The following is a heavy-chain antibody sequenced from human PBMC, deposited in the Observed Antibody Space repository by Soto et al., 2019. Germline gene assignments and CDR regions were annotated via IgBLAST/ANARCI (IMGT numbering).Heavy chain of an antibody. CDR3: ARLTQGYCSGGSCASTTRALDY. Sequence: PSETLSLTGTLSGGSISSGECYWSWIRQHPGKGLEWIGYIYYSGTTYYNPSLKSRVTISVDTSKNQFSLKLSSVTAADTAVYYCARLTQGYCSGGSCASTTRALDYWGQGTLVTVSS. CDR2: IYYSGTT. CDR1: GGSISSGECY. J-gene: IGHJ4*02. D-gene: IGHD2-15*01. V-gene: IGHV4-31*03.